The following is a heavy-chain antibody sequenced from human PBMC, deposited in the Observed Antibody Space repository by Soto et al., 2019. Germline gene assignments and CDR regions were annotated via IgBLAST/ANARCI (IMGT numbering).Heavy chain of an antibody. D-gene: IGHD3-10*01. CDR3: ARGLDGGHCRFGN. Sequence: EVQVVEAGGDLVQPGGSLRLSCAASGFTFSSYWMHWVRQAPGKGLVWVSRIIPAGTSTYYADSVKGRFTISRDNAKNTVYLQMNGLTAESTAVYYCARGLDGGHCRFGNWGQGTLVTVSS. CDR1: GFTFSSYW. J-gene: IGHJ4*02. V-gene: IGHV3-74*01. CDR2: IIPAGTST.